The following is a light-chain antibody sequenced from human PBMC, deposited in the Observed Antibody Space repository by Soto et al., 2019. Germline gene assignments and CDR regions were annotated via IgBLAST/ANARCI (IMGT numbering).Light chain of an antibody. CDR3: QTWATGIRV. CDR2: LNSDGSH. J-gene: IGLJ3*02. V-gene: IGLV4-69*01. Sequence: QPVLTQSPSASASLGASVKLTCTLSSGHINYAIAWHQQQPEKGPRYLMNLNSDGSHTKGDGIPDRFSGSSSGAERYLTISSLQSEDEADYYCQTWATGIRVFGGGTKVTVL. CDR1: SGHINYA.